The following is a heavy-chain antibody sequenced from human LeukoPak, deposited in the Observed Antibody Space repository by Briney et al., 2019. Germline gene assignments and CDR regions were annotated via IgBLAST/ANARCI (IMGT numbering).Heavy chain of an antibody. CDR3: ARVPYSSNWYGDAFDI. D-gene: IGHD6-13*01. Sequence: PSETLSLTCTVSGGSISSYYCSWIRQPAGKGLEWIGRISTSGSTNYNPSLKSRVTMSVDTSKNQFSLNLNSMTAADTAVYWCARVPYSSNWYGDAFDIWGQGTMVTVSS. CDR1: GGSISSYY. V-gene: IGHV4-4*07. CDR2: ISTSGST. J-gene: IGHJ3*02.